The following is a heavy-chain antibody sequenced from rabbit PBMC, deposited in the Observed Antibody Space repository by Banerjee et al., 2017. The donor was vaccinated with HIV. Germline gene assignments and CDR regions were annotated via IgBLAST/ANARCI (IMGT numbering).Heavy chain of an antibody. CDR3: ARDLVGVIGWNFGW. J-gene: IGHJ4*01. D-gene: IGHD1-1*01. CDR1: GFSFSSNW. CDR2: IDTSDGDT. Sequence: LEESGGGLVKPGGTLTLTCTVSGFSFSSNWICWVRQAPGKGLEWIACIDTSDGDTDYANWPKGRFTISSTSSTTVALKMTALTAADTATYFCARDLVGVIGWNFGWWGPGTLVTVS. V-gene: IGHV1S45*01.